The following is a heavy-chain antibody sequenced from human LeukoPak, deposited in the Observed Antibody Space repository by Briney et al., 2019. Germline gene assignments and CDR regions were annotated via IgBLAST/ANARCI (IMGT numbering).Heavy chain of an antibody. V-gene: IGHV5-51*01. D-gene: IGHD2-2*01. J-gene: IGHJ4*02. CDR1: GYSFTTYW. CDR3: ARRQGCSSTSCPPDY. CDR2: IYPGDSDT. Sequence: GESLKISCRGSGYSFTTYWIGWVRQMPGEGLEWMGIIYPGDSDTRYTPSFQGQVTMSADKSINTAYLQWSSLKASDTAMYYCARRQGCSSTSCPPDYWGQGTLVTVPP.